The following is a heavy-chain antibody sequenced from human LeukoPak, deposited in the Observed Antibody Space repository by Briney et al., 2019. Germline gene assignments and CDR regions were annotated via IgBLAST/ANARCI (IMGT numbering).Heavy chain of an antibody. CDR2: INAYNGNT. D-gene: IGHD6-13*01. V-gene: IGHV1-18*03. Sequence: GASVKVSCKASGYTFTSYIISWVRQAPGQGLEWMGWINAYNGNTDYAQRVQARVTMTTDTVTSTADMELRSLRSDDMAVYYCARDRHIAAAVYYYYMDVWGKGTPVTVSS. CDR3: ARDRHIAAAVYYYYMDV. CDR1: GYTFTSYI. J-gene: IGHJ6*03.